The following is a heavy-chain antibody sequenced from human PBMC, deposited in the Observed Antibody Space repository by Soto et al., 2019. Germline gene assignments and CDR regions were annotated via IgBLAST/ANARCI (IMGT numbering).Heavy chain of an antibody. V-gene: IGHV3-53*01. CDR2: IYSGGST. CDR1: GFTVSSNY. D-gene: IGHD5-18*01. CDR3: ARCLRVYGYGYGH. J-gene: IGHJ1*01. Sequence: EVQLVESGGGLIQPGGSLRLSCAASGFTVSSNYMSWVRQAPGKGLEWVSVIYSGGSTYYADSVKGRFTISRDNSKNTLYLQITVLRAEDTAVYYGARCLRVYGYGYGHWGQGPLVTVS.